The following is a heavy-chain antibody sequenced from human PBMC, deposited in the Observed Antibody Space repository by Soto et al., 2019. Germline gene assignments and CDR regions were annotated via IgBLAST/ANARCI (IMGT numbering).Heavy chain of an antibody. Sequence: PSETLSLTCVVSGGSISESSFYWGWIRQPPGKGLEWIGSVYHTGSTYNHPSLKSRLTISVDMSKNQFSLRVNSVTAADTAVYYCARHRYCSSSSCLVYYFDFWGQGIPVTVSS. J-gene: IGHJ4*02. CDR3: ARHRYCSSSSCLVYYFDF. D-gene: IGHD2-2*01. CDR2: VYHTGST. V-gene: IGHV4-39*01. CDR1: GGSISESSFY.